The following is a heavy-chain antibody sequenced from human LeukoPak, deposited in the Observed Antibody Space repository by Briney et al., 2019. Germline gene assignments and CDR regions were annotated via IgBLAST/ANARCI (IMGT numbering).Heavy chain of an antibody. Sequence: GASVKVSCKASGYTFTTYGINWVRQAPGQGLGWMGWISAYTGNTSYAQKFQGRVTMTTDTSTSTAYMELRSLRSDDTAVYYCARGPETGSGDYWGQGTLVTVSS. CDR1: GYTFTTYG. D-gene: IGHD3-10*01. CDR2: ISAYTGNT. V-gene: IGHV1-18*01. J-gene: IGHJ4*02. CDR3: ARGPETGSGDY.